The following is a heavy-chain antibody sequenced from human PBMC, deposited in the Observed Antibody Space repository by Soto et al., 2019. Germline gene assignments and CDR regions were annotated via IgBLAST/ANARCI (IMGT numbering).Heavy chain of an antibody. D-gene: IGHD4-17*01. CDR2: ISYDGSNK. J-gene: IGHJ6*02. Sequence: PGGSXRLSCAASGFTFSSYGMHWVRQAPGKGLEWVAVISYDGSNKYYADSVKGRFTISRDNSKNTLYLQMNSLRAEDTAVYYCSKYIYDYGDPGRYYYYYGMDVWGQGTTVTVSS. CDR3: SKYIYDYGDPGRYYYYYGMDV. V-gene: IGHV3-30*18. CDR1: GFTFSSYG.